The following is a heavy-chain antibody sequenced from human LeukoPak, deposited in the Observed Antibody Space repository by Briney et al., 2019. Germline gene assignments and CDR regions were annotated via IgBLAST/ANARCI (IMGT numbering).Heavy chain of an antibody. Sequence: GGSLRLSCVASGFSFDTYTMTWVRQAPGKGLEWVSSITSGSVNMYYADSVKGRFTISRDNSKNTLYLQMNSLRAEDTAVYYCARGRELRYFDWLFPQDYWGQGTLVTVSS. CDR2: ITSGSVNM. CDR3: ARGRELRYFDWLFPQDY. D-gene: IGHD3-9*01. CDR1: GFSFDTYT. V-gene: IGHV3-21*01. J-gene: IGHJ4*02.